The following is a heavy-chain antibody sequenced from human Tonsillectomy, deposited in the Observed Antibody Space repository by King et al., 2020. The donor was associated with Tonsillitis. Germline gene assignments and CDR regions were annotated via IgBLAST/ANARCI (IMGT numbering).Heavy chain of an antibody. CDR2: ISSSSSYI. J-gene: IGHJ5*02. V-gene: IGHV3-21*01. CDR1: GFSFGTYT. Sequence: VQLVESGGGLVKPGGSLRLTCAASGFSFGTYTMNWVRQAPGKGLEWVSSISSSSSYIYYADSVEGRVTISRDNAKNSLYLQMNSLTAEDTAIYYCSRVLGARFTGGGSIDPWGQGTLVTVSS. CDR3: SRVLGARFTGGGSIDP. D-gene: IGHD3-16*01.